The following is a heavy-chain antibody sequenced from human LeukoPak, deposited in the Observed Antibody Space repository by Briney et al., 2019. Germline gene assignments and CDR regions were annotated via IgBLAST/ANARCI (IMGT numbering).Heavy chain of an antibody. V-gene: IGHV3-7*03. Sequence: PGGSLRLSCAASGFTFSSYWMSWVRQAPGKGLEWVANIKQDGSEKYYVDSVKGRFTISRDNAKNSLYLQMSSLRTEDTAMYYCTTSPVPGIDYWGQGIQVTVSS. CDR2: IKQDGSEK. D-gene: IGHD6-19*01. CDR3: TTSPVPGIDY. CDR1: GFTFSSYW. J-gene: IGHJ4*02.